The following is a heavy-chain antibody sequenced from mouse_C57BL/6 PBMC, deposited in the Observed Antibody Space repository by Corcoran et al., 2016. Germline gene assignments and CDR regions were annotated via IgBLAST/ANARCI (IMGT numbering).Heavy chain of an antibody. CDR1: GYTFTDYY. J-gene: IGHJ2*01. CDR3: ARNGLDGSSPYFFDY. D-gene: IGHD1-1*01. V-gene: IGHV1-26*01. CDR2: INPNNGGT. Sequence: EVQLQQSGPELVKPGASVKISCKAAGYTFTDYYMNWVKQSHGKSLEWIGDINPNNGGTSYNQKFKGKATLTVDKSSSTAYMELRSLTSEDSAVYYCARNGLDGSSPYFFDYWGQGTTLTVSS.